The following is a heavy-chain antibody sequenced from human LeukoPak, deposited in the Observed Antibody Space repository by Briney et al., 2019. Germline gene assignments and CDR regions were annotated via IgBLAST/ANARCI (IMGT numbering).Heavy chain of an antibody. CDR1: GFTLSSFG. D-gene: IGHD6-13*01. J-gene: IGHJ4*02. CDR3: ARGEVVYSSSWRGTDY. V-gene: IGHV3-23*01. CDR2: ITGAGGGT. Sequence: PGGSLRLSCAASGFTLSSFGMTWVRLASGKRLEWVSSITGAGGGTLYADSVKGRVTISRDTSKNTLYLQMNSLRAEDTAVYYCARGEVVYSSSWRGTDYWGQGTLVTVSS.